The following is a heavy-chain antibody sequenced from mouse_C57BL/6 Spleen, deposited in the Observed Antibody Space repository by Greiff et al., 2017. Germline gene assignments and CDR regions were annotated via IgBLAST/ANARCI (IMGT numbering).Heavy chain of an antibody. CDR2: IYPGDGDT. CDR3: ARSDITTRMDY. J-gene: IGHJ4*01. CDR1: GYAFSSSW. D-gene: IGHD1-1*01. Sequence: VKLVESGPELVKPGASVKISCKASGYAFSSSWMNWVKQRPGKGLEWIGRIYPGDGDTNYNGKFKGKATLTADKSCSTAYMQLSSLTSEDSAVYFCARSDITTRMDYWGQGTSVTVSS. V-gene: IGHV1-82*01.